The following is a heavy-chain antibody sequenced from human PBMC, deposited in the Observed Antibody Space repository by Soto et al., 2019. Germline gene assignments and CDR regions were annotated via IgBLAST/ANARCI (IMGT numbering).Heavy chain of an antibody. CDR3: ARSGIGSVYSSSWFDY. Sequence: SETLSLTCTVSGGSISSGGYYWSWIRQHPGKGLEWIGYIYYSGSTYYNPSLKSRVTISVDTSKNQFSLKLSSVTAADTAVYYCARSGIGSVYSSSWFDYWGQGTLVTVSS. J-gene: IGHJ4*02. CDR1: GGSISSGGYY. D-gene: IGHD6-13*01. CDR2: IYYSGST. V-gene: IGHV4-31*03.